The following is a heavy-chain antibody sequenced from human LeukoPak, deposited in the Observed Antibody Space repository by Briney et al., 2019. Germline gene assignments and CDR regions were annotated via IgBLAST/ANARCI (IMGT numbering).Heavy chain of an antibody. Sequence: SVKVSCKTSEGTFSSYAISWVRQPPGQGLEWMGRIIPIFGTANYAQKFQRIVTITTDESTSTAYMQLSSLGSEDTAVYYCARGSLVSSSWFFDYWGQGTLVTVSS. J-gene: IGHJ4*02. D-gene: IGHD6-13*01. V-gene: IGHV1-69*05. CDR3: ARGSLVSSSWFFDY. CDR2: IIPIFGTA. CDR1: EGTFSSYA.